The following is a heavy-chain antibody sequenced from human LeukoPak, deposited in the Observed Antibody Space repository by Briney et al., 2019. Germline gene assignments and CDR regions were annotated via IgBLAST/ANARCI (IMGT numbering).Heavy chain of an antibody. J-gene: IGHJ3*02. Sequence: SETLSLTCTVSGGSISSYYWSWIRQPPGKGLEWIGYIYYSGSTNYNPSLKSRVTISVDTSKNQFSLKLSSVTAADTAVYYCARGGWVTTDNAFDIWGQGTMVTVSS. D-gene: IGHD4-11*01. CDR3: ARGGWVTTDNAFDI. CDR2: IYYSGST. V-gene: IGHV4-59*01. CDR1: GGSISSYY.